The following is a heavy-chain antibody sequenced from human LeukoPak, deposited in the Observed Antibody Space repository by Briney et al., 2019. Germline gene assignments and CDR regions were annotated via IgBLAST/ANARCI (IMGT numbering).Heavy chain of an antibody. V-gene: IGHV3-30-3*01. CDR2: ISYDGSNK. D-gene: IGHD3-16*01. CDR1: GFTFSSYA. CDR3: AKDPFLGDDP. Sequence: GGSLRLSCAASGFTFSSYAMHWVRQAPGKGLEWVAVISYDGSNKYYADSVKGRFTISRDNSKNTLYLQMNSLRAEDTAVYYCAKDPFLGDDPWGQGTLVTVSS. J-gene: IGHJ5*02.